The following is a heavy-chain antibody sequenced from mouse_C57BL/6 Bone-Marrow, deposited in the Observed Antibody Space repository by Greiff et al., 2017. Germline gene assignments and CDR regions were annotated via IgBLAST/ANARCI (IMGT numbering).Heavy chain of an antibody. CDR1: GYTFTSYG. V-gene: IGHV1-81*01. CDR2: IYPRSGNT. CDR3: ARRAAQAKVDY. D-gene: IGHD3-2*02. Sequence: VQLVESGAELARPGDSVKLSCKASGYTFTSYGISWVKQRTGQGLEWNGEIYPRSGNTYYNEKFKGKATLTADKSSSTAYMELRSLTSEDSAVYFCARRAAQAKVDYWGQGTSVTVSS. J-gene: IGHJ4*01.